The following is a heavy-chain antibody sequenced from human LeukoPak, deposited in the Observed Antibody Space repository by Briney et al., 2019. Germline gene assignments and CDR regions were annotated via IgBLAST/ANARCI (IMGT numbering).Heavy chain of an antibody. CDR2: ISSSSSHI. CDR1: AFTFSSYS. J-gene: IGHJ4*02. CDR3: ARSSIHTDY. V-gene: IGHV3-21*01. Sequence: GGSLRLSCAPSAFTFSSYSMNWIRHAPGEGLEWVSSISSSSSHINYADSVKGRFTISRDNAKNSLYLQMNSLRAEDTAVYYCARSSIHTDYWGQGTLVTVSS. D-gene: IGHD2-21*01.